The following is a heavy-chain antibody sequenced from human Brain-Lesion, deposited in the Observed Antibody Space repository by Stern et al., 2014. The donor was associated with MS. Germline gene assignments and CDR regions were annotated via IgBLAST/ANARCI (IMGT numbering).Heavy chain of an antibody. CDR3: TKDSGYFSGLFDS. CDR1: GFTFDDYA. D-gene: IGHD3-22*01. Sequence: EVQLVESGGGLVKPGRSLRLSCEASGFTFDDYAMHWVRQAPGKGMEWVSGINWNSGSLDYADSVKGRFSISRDSVKNSLFLQMNSLRPEDTALYYCTKDSGYFSGLFDSWGQGTLVTVSS. CDR2: INWNSGSL. V-gene: IGHV3-9*01. J-gene: IGHJ4*02.